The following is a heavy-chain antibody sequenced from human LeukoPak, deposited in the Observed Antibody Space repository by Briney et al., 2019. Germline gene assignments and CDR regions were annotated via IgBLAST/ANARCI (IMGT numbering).Heavy chain of an antibody. V-gene: IGHV3-48*02. CDR3: ATDFTASYRLDY. Sequence: GRSLRLSCAASGFTFSSYAMHWVRQAPGKGLEWLSYISSSSSTIYYADSVKGRFTISRDNARNSLYLQMNSLRDEDTAVYSCATDFTASYRLDYWGQGTLVTVSS. D-gene: IGHD3-16*02. CDR2: ISSSSSTI. CDR1: GFTFSSYA. J-gene: IGHJ4*02.